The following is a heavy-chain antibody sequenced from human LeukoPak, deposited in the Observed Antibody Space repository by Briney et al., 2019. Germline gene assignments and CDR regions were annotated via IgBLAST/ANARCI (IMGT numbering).Heavy chain of an antibody. V-gene: IGHV4-30-2*01. J-gene: IGHJ5*02. CDR2: IYHSGST. CDR3: ARGPIVVVPAALRRVGWFDP. D-gene: IGHD2-2*01. Sequence: SETLSLTCAVSGGSISSGGYSWSWIRQPPGKGLEWIGYIYHSGSTYYNPSLKSRVTISVDRSKNQFSLKLSSVTAADTAVYYCARGPIVVVPAALRRVGWFDPWGQGTLVTVSS. CDR1: GGSISSGGYS.